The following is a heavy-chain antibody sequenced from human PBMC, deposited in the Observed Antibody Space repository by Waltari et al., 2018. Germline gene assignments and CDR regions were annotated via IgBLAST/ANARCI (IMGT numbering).Heavy chain of an antibody. J-gene: IGHJ4*02. D-gene: IGHD2-2*01. CDR2: IIPIFGTA. V-gene: IGHV1-69*05. CDR1: GGTFSSYP. CDR3: ASVCSSTSCPFDY. Sequence: QVQLVQSGAEVKKPGSSVKVSCTASGGTFSSYPISWVRQAPGQGLEWMGGIIPIFGTANYAQKFQGRVTITTDESTSTAYMELSSLRSEDTAVYYCASVCSSTSCPFDYWGQGTLVTVSS.